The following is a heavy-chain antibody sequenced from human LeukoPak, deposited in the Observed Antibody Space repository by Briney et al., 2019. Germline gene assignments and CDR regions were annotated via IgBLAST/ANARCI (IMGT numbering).Heavy chain of an antibody. V-gene: IGHV4-4*07. D-gene: IGHD2-2*01. CDR2: IYSSGAT. J-gene: IGHJ6*03. CDR1: GGSIDSYY. Sequence: SETLSLTCTVSGGSIDSYYWSWTRQPAGKGLEWIGRIYSSGATNYDPSLKSRVTISVDKSKNRFSLKLTSVTAADTAVYYCARDRWLAAMWGYYYYYMDVWGKGTTVTVSS. CDR3: ARDRWLAAMWGYYYYYMDV.